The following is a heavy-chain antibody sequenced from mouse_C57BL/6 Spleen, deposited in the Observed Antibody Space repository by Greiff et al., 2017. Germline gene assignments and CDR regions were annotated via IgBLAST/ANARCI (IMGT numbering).Heavy chain of an antibody. J-gene: IGHJ2*01. D-gene: IGHD1-1*02. CDR1: GYTFTDYE. CDR3: TRNYPYFED. Sequence: VQLQQSGAELVRPGASVTLSCKASGYTFTDYEMHWVKQTPVHGLEWIGAIDPETGGTAYNQKFKGKAILTADKSSSTAYMELRSLTSEDAAVYYCTRNYPYFEDWRQGTTLTVTS. V-gene: IGHV1-15*01. CDR2: IDPETGGT.